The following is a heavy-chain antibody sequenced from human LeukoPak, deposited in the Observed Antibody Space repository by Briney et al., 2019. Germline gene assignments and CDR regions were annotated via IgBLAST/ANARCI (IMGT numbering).Heavy chain of an antibody. CDR2: ISAYNGNT. D-gene: IGHD3-3*01. J-gene: IGHJ6*02. V-gene: IGHV1-18*01. CDR3: ASAYDFWSGYWPYYYYYGMDV. Sequence: ASVKVSCKASGYTFTSYGISWVRQAPGQGLEWMGWISAYNGNTNYAQKLQGRVTMTTDTSTSTAYMELRSLRSDDTAVYYCASAYDFWSGYWPYYYYYGMDVWGQGTTVTVSS. CDR1: GYTFTSYG.